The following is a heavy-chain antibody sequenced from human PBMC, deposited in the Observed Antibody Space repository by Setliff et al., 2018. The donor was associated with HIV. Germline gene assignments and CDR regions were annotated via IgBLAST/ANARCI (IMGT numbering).Heavy chain of an antibody. CDR2: IYYSGTT. J-gene: IGHJ4*02. CDR3: VRGPQWLVQKGRVYYFDY. V-gene: IGHV4-61*01. D-gene: IGHD6-19*01. Sequence: SETLSLTCTVSGDSVSSASYYWSWIRQPPGKGLEWIGYIYYSGTTKYNPSLKSRVTISVDTSKNQFSLRLSSVTAADTAMYYCVRGPQWLVQKGRVYYFDYWGQGALVTVSS. CDR1: GDSVSSASYY.